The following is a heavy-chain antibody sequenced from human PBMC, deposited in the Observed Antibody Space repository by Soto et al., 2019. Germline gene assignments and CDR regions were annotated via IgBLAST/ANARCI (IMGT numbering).Heavy chain of an antibody. CDR2: IYYSGST. CDR3: AGSRYSGYDSLDY. V-gene: IGHV4-59*08. J-gene: IGHJ4*02. CDR1: GGSISSYY. D-gene: IGHD5-12*01. Sequence: PSETLSLTCTVSGGSISSYYWSWIRQPPGKGLEWIGYIYYSGSTNYNPSLKSRVTISVDTSKNQFSLKLSSVTAADTAVYYCAGSRYSGYDSLDYWGQGTLVTVSS.